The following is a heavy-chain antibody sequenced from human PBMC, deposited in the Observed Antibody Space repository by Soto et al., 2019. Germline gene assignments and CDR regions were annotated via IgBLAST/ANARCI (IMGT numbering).Heavy chain of an antibody. CDR3: ARRGAYCSGGTCYHFDY. CDR2: ISTYNGNT. Sequence: QVHLVQSGAEVKKPGASVKVSCKASGYTFTTYGISWVRQAPGQGLEWMGWISTYNGNTNYEQKLQGRVTMTTDPLTSTAYMELRSLRSDDTAVYYCARRGAYCSGGTCYHFDYWGQGTLVTVPS. CDR1: GYTFTTYG. D-gene: IGHD2-15*01. J-gene: IGHJ4*02. V-gene: IGHV1-18*04.